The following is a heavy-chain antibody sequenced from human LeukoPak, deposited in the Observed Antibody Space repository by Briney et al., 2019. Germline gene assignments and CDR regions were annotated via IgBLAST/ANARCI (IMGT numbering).Heavy chain of an antibody. D-gene: IGHD5-18*01. V-gene: IGHV4-34*01. Sequence: SETLSLTCAVYRGSFSDYYWNWIRQPPGKGLEWIGEINHSGSTNYNPSLKSRVTISVDTSKNQFSLKLSSVTAADTAVYYCARVDTAMVTHYGMDVWGQGTTVTVSS. CDR2: INHSGST. J-gene: IGHJ6*02. CDR3: ARVDTAMVTHYGMDV. CDR1: RGSFSDYY.